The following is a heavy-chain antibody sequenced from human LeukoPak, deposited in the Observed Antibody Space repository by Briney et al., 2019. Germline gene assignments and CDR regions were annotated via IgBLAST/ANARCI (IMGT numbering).Heavy chain of an antibody. CDR2: ISAYNGNT. J-gene: IGHJ4*02. V-gene: IGHV1-18*01. Sequence: GASVKVSCKASGYTFTSYGISWVRQAPGQGLEWMGWISAYNGNTNYAQKLQGRVTMTTDTSTSTAYMELRSLRSDDTAVYYCARDRPYDSSGYYVVQYDYWGQGTLVTVSS. CDR3: ARDRPYDSSGYYVVQYDY. D-gene: IGHD3-22*01. CDR1: GYTFTSYG.